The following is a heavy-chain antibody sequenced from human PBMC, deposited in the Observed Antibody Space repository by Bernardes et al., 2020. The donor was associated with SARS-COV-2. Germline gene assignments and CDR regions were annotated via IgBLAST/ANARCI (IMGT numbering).Heavy chain of an antibody. CDR2: SRGKGDSYTT. D-gene: IGHD3-22*01. V-gene: IGHV3-72*01. J-gene: IGHJ3*01. CDR1: GFTFSDHY. CDR3: AREIGPPWAFDF. Sequence: GGSLRLSCAASGFTFSDHYMDWVRQAPGKGLEWVGRSRGKGDSYTTEYAASVKGRFTISRDDSKNSLYLQMNSLRAEDTAVYYCAREIGPPWAFDFWGQGTVVTVSS.